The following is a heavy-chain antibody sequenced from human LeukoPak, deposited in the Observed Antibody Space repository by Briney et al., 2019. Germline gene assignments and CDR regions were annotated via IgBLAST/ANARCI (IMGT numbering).Heavy chain of an antibody. J-gene: IGHJ2*01. Sequence: GSLRLSCAASGFTFSNYAMKWVRQAPGKGLEWVSTISGSSRSTYYADSVKGRFTISRDNSKNTLYLHMNSLRGEDTAVYFCAKDPRSASGWYFDLWGRGALVTVSS. V-gene: IGHV3-23*01. CDR1: GFTFSNYA. CDR3: AKDPRSASGWYFDL. D-gene: IGHD2-15*01. CDR2: ISGSSRST.